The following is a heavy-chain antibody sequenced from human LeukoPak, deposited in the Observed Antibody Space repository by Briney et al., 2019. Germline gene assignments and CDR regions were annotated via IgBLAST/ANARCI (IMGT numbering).Heavy chain of an antibody. CDR1: GYTYTDYY. J-gene: IGHJ6*03. CDR2: IDPDSGAT. CDR3: AREDYSNYARMYYYYYYYMDV. D-gene: IGHD4-11*01. Sequence: GASVKVSCKTSGYTYTDYYIHLLRQAPGQRLEWMAWIDPDSGATNYIHKFQGRVTMTRDTSVSTACMEVSSLTSDDTAVYYCAREDYSNYARMYYYYYYYMDVWGKGTTVTVSS. V-gene: IGHV1-2*02.